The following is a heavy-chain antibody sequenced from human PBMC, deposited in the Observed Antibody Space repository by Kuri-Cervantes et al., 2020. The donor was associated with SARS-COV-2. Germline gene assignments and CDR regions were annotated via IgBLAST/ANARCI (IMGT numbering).Heavy chain of an antibody. V-gene: IGHV1-8*02. J-gene: IGHJ4*02. CDR2: INSKSGNT. CDR1: GGISSNYV. Sequence: ASVKVSCKASGGISSNYVVNWVRQAPGQGLEWMGWINSKSGNTGYTHKFQGRVTMTRNTSISTAYMELSSLRSEDTAVYYCARGLRGYCSSTTCPGDYWGQATLVTVSS. CDR3: ARGLRGYCSSTTCPGDY. D-gene: IGHD2-2*01.